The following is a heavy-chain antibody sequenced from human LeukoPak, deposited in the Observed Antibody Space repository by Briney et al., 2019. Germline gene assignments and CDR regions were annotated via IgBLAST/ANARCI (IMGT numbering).Heavy chain of an antibody. Sequence: ASVKVSCKVSVYTLTELSMHGVRQARGKGREWMGGFDPKDGEKIYAQKFQGRVTMTEDTSTDTAYMGLSSLRSEDTAVYYCATGYYYDSSGYYLYYFDYWGQGSLVTVSS. CDR2: FDPKDGEK. D-gene: IGHD3-22*01. CDR3: ATGYYYDSSGYYLYYFDY. CDR1: VYTLTELS. V-gene: IGHV1-24*01. J-gene: IGHJ4*02.